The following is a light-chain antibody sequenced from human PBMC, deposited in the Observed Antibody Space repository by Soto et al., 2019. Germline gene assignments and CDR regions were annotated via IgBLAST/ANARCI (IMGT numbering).Light chain of an antibody. CDR1: QSVSSSY. V-gene: IGKV3-20*01. Sequence: EIVLTQSPGTLSLSPGERATLSCRASQSVSSSYLAWYQQKPGQAPRLLIYGASSRATGIPDMFSGSGSGTDFTLTISRLEPDEFAVYYCQQYGSAPQWTFGQGTKVEIK. CDR2: GAS. CDR3: QQYGSAPQWT. J-gene: IGKJ1*01.